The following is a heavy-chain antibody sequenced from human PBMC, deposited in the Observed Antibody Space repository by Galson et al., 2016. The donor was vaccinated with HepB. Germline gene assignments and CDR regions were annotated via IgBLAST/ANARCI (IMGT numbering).Heavy chain of an antibody. CDR2: ISSSSNYI. Sequence: SLRLSCAASGINFSSYSMNWVRQAPGKGLEWVSSISSSSNYIYYAESVKGRFTISRDNAKNSLYLQMNSLRAEDTAVYYCARDDYFRLGYWGQGTLVTVSS. CDR1: GINFSSYS. J-gene: IGHJ4*02. CDR3: ARDDYFRLGY. V-gene: IGHV3-21*01. D-gene: IGHD3-16*01.